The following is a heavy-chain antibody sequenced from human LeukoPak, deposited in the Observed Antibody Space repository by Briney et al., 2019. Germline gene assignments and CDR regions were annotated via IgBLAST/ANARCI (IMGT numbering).Heavy chain of an antibody. J-gene: IGHJ5*02. Sequence: GGSLRLSCAASGFTFSTHGMHWVRQAPGKGLEWVAVMSHDGDKKYYADSVKGRFSISRDTSKNTLYLQMNSLRAEDTAVYYCSKGNGYNYFLIDHWGQGTLVTVS. CDR1: GFTFSTHG. V-gene: IGHV3-30*18. D-gene: IGHD5-24*01. CDR3: SKGNGYNYFLIDH. CDR2: MSHDGDKK.